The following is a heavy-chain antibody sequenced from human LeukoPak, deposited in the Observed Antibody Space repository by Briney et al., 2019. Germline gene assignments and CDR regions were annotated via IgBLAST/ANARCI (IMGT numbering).Heavy chain of an antibody. CDR3: ARDPLTFCGGYAFDI. D-gene: IGHD4-23*01. CDR2: IYTSGST. Sequence: SETLSLTCTVSGGSISSYYWSWIRQPAGKGLEWIGRIYTSGSTNYNPSLKSRVTMSVDTSKNQFSLKLSSVTAADTAVYYCARDPLTFCGGYAFDIWGQGTMVTVSS. CDR1: GGSISSYY. J-gene: IGHJ3*02. V-gene: IGHV4-4*07.